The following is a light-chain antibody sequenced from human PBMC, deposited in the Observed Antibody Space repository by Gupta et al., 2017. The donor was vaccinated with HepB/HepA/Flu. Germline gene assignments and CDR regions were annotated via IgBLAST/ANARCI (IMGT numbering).Light chain of an antibody. CDR2: CAS. CDR1: QSVSSN. CDR3: QQHNNWPPIT. Sequence: EIVMTQSPATLSVSPGERATLSCRASQSVSSNLAWYQQKPGQAPRLLIYCASTRATGIPARFSGSRSGTEVTLTISSLQSEDFAVYYCQQHNNWPPITFGQGTRVEIK. V-gene: IGKV3-15*01. J-gene: IGKJ5*01.